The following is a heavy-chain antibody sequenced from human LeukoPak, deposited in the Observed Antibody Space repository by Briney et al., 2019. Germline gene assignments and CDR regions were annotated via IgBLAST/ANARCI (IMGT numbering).Heavy chain of an antibody. CDR2: IIPIFGIA. CDR3: ARDAVEVVPAAMYYNWFDP. J-gene: IGHJ5*02. CDR1: GGTFSSYA. V-gene: IGHV1-69*04. Sequence: SVKVSCKASGGTFSSYAISWVRRAPGQGLEWMGRIIPIFGIANYAQKFQGRVTITADKSTSTAYMELSSLRSEDTAVYYCARDAVEVVPAAMYYNWFDPWGQGTLVTVSS. D-gene: IGHD2-2*01.